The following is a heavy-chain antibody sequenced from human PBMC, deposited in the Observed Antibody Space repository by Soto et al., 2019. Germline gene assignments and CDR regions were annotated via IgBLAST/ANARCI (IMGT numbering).Heavy chain of an antibody. CDR2: INHSGST. CDR1: GGSFSGYY. Sequence: SETLSLTCAVYGGSFSGYYWSWLRQPPGKGLEWIGEINHSGSTNYNPSLKSRVTISVDTSKNQFSLKLSSVTAAHTAVYYCARENGVTWLQDYYGMDVWGQGTTVTVSS. V-gene: IGHV4-34*01. D-gene: IGHD5-12*01. J-gene: IGHJ6*02. CDR3: ARENGVTWLQDYYGMDV.